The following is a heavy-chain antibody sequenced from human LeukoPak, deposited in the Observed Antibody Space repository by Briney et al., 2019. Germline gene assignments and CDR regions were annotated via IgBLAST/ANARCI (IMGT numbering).Heavy chain of an antibody. V-gene: IGHV4-34*01. CDR1: GGSFSGYY. J-gene: IGHJ4*02. CDR2: INHSGST. D-gene: IGHD2-2*01. CDR3: ARAGKTYCSSTSCYQRQNYFDY. Sequence: KPSETLSLTCAVYGGSFSGYYWSWIRQPPGKGLERIGEINHSGSTNYNPSLKSRVTISVDTSKNQFSLKLSSVTAADTAVYYCARAGKTYCSSTSCYQRQNYFDYWGQGTLVTVSS.